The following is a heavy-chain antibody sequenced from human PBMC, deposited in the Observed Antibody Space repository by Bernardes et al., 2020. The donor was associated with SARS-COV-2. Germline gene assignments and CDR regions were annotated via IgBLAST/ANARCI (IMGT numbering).Heavy chain of an antibody. D-gene: IGHD6-25*01. V-gene: IGHV4-34*01. Sequence: SETLSLTCAVYGDSFSTYYGSWIRQSPGQGLEWIGEIDPSGNTNYNPSLKSRVTISLDTSNTHLSLRLTSMTAADTAVYYCARGEAGIEDYWGQGTLVTVSS. CDR3: ARGEAGIEDY. CDR2: IDPSGNT. J-gene: IGHJ4*02. CDR1: GDSFSTYY.